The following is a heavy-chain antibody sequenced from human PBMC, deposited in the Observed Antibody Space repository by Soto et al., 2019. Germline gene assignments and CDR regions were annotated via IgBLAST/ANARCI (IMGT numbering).Heavy chain of an antibody. CDR2: ISSDGRST. J-gene: IGHJ4*02. CDR3: ARDLGRGGYFDY. Sequence: EVQLVESGGGLVQPGGSLRLSCIDSGFAFSTYWMHWVRQVPGKGLVWVSRISSDGRSTSDADSVKGRFTISRDNAKNTLYLQMNSLRAEDTAVYYCARDLGRGGYFDYWGQGTLVTVSS. CDR1: GFAFSTYW. V-gene: IGHV3-74*01. D-gene: IGHD1-26*01.